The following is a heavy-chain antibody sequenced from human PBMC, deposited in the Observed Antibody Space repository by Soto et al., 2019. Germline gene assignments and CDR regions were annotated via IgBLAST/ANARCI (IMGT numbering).Heavy chain of an antibody. Sequence: GSLRLSCAASGFTFSSYGMHWVRQAPGKGLEWVAAIWYDGSNKYYADSVKGRFTISRDNSKNTLYLQMNSLRAEDTAVYYCARDIIAAATDNWFDPWGQGTLVTVSS. CDR3: ARDIIAAATDNWFDP. CDR1: GFTFSSYG. D-gene: IGHD6-13*01. CDR2: IWYDGSNK. V-gene: IGHV3-33*01. J-gene: IGHJ5*02.